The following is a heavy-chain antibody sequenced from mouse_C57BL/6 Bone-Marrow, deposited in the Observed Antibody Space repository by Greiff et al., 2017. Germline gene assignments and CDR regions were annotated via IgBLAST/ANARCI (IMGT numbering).Heavy chain of an antibody. Sequence: VQLVESGAELVRPGTSVKVSCKASGYAFTNYLIDWVKQRPGQGLEWIGVINPGSGGTNYNEKFKGKATLTADKSSSTAYLQLSSLTSEDSAVYCCARKGRSGPRAMDYWGQGTSVTVSS. D-gene: IGHD3-2*02. J-gene: IGHJ4*01. V-gene: IGHV1-54*01. CDR3: ARKGRSGPRAMDY. CDR1: GYAFTNYL. CDR2: INPGSGGT.